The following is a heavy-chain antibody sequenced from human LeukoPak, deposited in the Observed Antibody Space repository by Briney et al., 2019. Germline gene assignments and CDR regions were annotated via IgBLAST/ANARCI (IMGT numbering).Heavy chain of an antibody. CDR2: ISGSGGTT. J-gene: IGHJ2*01. CDR3: AKQPTYGDYVYDWYFDL. Sequence: ETLSLTCTVSGGSISSYYWSWIRQPAGKGLEWVSAISGSGGTTYYADSVKGRFTISRDNSKSTLYLQMNSLRAEDTAVYYCAKQPTYGDYVYDWYFDLWGRGTLVTVSS. V-gene: IGHV3-23*01. CDR1: GGSISSYY. D-gene: IGHD4-17*01.